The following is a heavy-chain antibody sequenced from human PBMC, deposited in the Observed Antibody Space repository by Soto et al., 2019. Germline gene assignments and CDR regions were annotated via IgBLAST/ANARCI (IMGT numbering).Heavy chain of an antibody. D-gene: IGHD1-7*01. J-gene: IGHJ4*02. CDR2: INHSGST. V-gene: IGHV4-34*01. Sequence: QVQLQQWGAGLLKPSETLSLTCAVYGGSFSGYYWSWIRQPPGKGLEWIGEINHSGSTNYNPSLKSRVTISVDTSKNQFSLKLSSVTAADTAVYYCARGHDLTTGTTSQHFDYWGQGTLVTVSS. CDR3: ARGHDLTTGTTSQHFDY. CDR1: GGSFSGYY.